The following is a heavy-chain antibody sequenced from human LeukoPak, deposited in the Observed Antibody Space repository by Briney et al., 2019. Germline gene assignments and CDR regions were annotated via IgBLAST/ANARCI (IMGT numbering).Heavy chain of an antibody. D-gene: IGHD3-9*01. CDR1: GFTFSNAW. CDR3: TRAGDYDILTGYEFRYFDL. Sequence: GGSLRLSCVASGFTFSNAWMSWVRQAPGKGLEWVGFIRSKAYGGTTEYAASVKGRFTISRDDSKSIAYLQMNSLKTEDTAVYYCTRAGDYDILTGYEFRYFDLWGRGTLVTVSS. J-gene: IGHJ2*01. CDR2: IRSKAYGGTT. V-gene: IGHV3-49*04.